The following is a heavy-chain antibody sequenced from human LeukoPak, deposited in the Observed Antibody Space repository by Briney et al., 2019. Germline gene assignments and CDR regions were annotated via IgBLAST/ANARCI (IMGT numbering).Heavy chain of an antibody. J-gene: IGHJ4*02. CDR2: ISTTSGFT. CDR1: GFTFSDYY. CDR3: ARLRGDSQIAPDY. D-gene: IGHD2-21*02. V-gene: IGHV3-11*06. Sequence: GGSLRLSRAASGFTFSDYYMTWIRQAPGKGLEWLSYISTTSGFTKYADSVKGRFTISRDNAKNSLYLQMSSLRADDTAVYYCARLRGDSQIAPDYWGQGTLVTVSS.